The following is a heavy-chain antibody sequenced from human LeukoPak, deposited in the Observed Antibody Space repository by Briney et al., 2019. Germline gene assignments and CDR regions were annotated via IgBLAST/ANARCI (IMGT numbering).Heavy chain of an antibody. D-gene: IGHD3-22*01. V-gene: IGHV3-48*01. CDR3: ARVLHRRDYDSSVYYGY. J-gene: IGHJ4*02. Sequence: GGSLRLSCAASGFTFSSYSMNWVRQAPGKGLEWVSYISSSDSTIYYAESVKGRFTISRDNAKNSLYLQMNSLRAEDTAVYYCARVLHRRDYDSSVYYGYWGQGTLVTVSS. CDR2: ISSSDSTI. CDR1: GFTFSSYS.